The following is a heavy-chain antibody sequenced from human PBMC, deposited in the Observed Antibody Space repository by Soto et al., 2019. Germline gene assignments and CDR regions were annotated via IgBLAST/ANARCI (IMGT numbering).Heavy chain of an antibody. CDR2: ISYDGSIK. Sequence: QVQLVESGGGVVQPGRSLRLSCAASGFTFRTSAMHWVRQAPGKGLEWVAVISYDGSIKYYADSVKGRFTISRDNSKNTLSLQMNSLRAEDTAVYSCAKEPDYPVSGSYYNSTYFDFWGQGTLVTVSS. CDR1: GFTFRTSA. J-gene: IGHJ4*02. D-gene: IGHD3-10*01. V-gene: IGHV3-30*18. CDR3: AKEPDYPVSGSYYNSTYFDF.